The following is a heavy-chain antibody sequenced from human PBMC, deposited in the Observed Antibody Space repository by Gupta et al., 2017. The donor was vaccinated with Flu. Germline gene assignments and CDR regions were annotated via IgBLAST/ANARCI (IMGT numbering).Heavy chain of an antibody. D-gene: IGHD2-2*02. J-gene: IGHJ5*02. CDR1: GYTFTGYH. V-gene: IGHV1-2*02. CDR2: VNSNNGGI. CDR3: ARGAPSPSGYKVFDH. Sequence: QVQLVQSGAEVKKPGASVKVSCKASGYTFTGYHVHWVRQAPGQGLEWMGWVNSNNGGISYAQKFQGRVTMARDTSISTAYMDLSSLRSDDTAVYYCARGAPSPSGYKVFDHWGQGTLVTVSS.